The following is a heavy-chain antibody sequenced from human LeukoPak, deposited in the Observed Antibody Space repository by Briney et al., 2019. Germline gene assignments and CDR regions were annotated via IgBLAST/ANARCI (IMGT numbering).Heavy chain of an antibody. V-gene: IGHV3-11*01. CDR3: ARDPTGIVGATGELDY. Sequence: GGSLRLSCAASGFTFSDYYMSWIRQAPGKGLEWVSYISSSGSTIYYADSVKGRFTISRDNAKNSLYLQMSSLRAEDTAVYYCARDPTGIVGATGELDYWGQGTLVTVSS. D-gene: IGHD1-26*01. CDR2: ISSSGSTI. CDR1: GFTFSDYY. J-gene: IGHJ4*02.